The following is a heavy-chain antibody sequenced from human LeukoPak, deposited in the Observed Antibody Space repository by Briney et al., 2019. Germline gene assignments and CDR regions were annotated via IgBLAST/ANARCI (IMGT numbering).Heavy chain of an antibody. V-gene: IGHV1-69*13. CDR1: GGTFSSYA. CDR2: IIPIFGTA. CDR3: ARDRTWQQLGLPDY. J-gene: IGHJ4*02. Sequence: GASVKVSCKASGGTFSSYAISWVRQAPGQGLEWMGGIIPIFGTANYAQKFQGRVTITADESTSTAYMELSSLRSEDTAVYYCARDRTWQQLGLPDYWGQGTLVTVSS. D-gene: IGHD6-13*01.